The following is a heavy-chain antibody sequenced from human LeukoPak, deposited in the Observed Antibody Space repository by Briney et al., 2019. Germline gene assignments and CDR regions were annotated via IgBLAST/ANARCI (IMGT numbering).Heavy chain of an antibody. Sequence: SETLSLTCTVSGGPISSYYWSWIRQPPGKGLEWIGYIYYSGSTNYNPSLKSRVTISVGTSKNQFSLKLSSVTAADTAVYYCARRMSIAAAGIDAFDIWGQGTMVTVSS. D-gene: IGHD6-13*01. V-gene: IGHV4-59*08. CDR2: IYYSGST. CDR1: GGPISSYY. CDR3: ARRMSIAAAGIDAFDI. J-gene: IGHJ3*02.